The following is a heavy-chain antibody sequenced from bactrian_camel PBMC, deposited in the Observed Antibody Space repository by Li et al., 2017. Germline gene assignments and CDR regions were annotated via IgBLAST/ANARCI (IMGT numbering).Heavy chain of an antibody. D-gene: IGHD6*01. V-gene: IGHV3-2*01. J-gene: IGHJ4*01. CDR2: IYTGGSGST. Sequence: QLVESGGGLVQPGGSLRLSCAASGFTFSSYYMSWVRQAPGKGLEWVSSIYTGGSGSTYYADSVKGRFTISRDSAKNTLYLQMNSLKNEDTAVYYCATDEGNWYRHWGQGTQVTVS. CDR3: ATDEGNWYRH. CDR1: GFTFSSYY.